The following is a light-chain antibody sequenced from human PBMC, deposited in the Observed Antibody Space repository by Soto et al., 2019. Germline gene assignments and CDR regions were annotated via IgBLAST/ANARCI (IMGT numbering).Light chain of an antibody. V-gene: IGKV3-15*01. CDR2: GAS. CDR3: QQFSSYQLT. J-gene: IGKJ4*01. Sequence: EIVMTQSPATLSVSPGERATLSCRASQSVSSNLAWYQQKPGQAPRLLIYGASTRATGIPARFSGSGSGTEFTLTISSLQSEDFEVYYCQQFSSYQLTFGGGTKVDIX. CDR1: QSVSSN.